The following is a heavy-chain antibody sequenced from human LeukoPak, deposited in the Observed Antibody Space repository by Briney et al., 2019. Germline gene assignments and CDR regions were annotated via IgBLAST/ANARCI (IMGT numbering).Heavy chain of an antibody. V-gene: IGHV3-74*01. Sequence: GGSLRLSCAASGYTFNSYWIHWVRQAPGKGLVWVSRINVDGSIRDYADSVKGRFTISRDNAKNTLYLQMNSLRGEDSAVYYCARGKDFWTGYPIYWYFDLWGRGTLVTVSS. CDR1: GYTFNSYW. CDR3: ARGKDFWTGYPIYWYFDL. D-gene: IGHD3/OR15-3a*01. J-gene: IGHJ2*01. CDR2: INVDGSIR.